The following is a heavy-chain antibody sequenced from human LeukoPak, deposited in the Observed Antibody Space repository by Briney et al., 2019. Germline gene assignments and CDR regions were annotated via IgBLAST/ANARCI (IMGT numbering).Heavy chain of an antibody. CDR3: AKDKEGDSSGYYYAVEAFDI. CDR1: GFTFDDYA. CDR2: ISWNSGSI. D-gene: IGHD3-22*01. J-gene: IGHJ3*02. Sequence: GGSLRLSCAASGFTFDDYAMHWVQQAPGKGLEWVSGISWNSGSIGYADSVKGRFTISRDNAKNSLYLQMNSLRAEDTALYYCAKDKEGDSSGYYYAVEAFDIWGQGTMVTVSS. V-gene: IGHV3-9*01.